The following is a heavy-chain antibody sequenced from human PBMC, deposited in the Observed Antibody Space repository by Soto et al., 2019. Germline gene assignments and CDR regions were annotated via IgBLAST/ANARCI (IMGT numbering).Heavy chain of an antibody. Sequence: GGSLRLSCAASGFTFSSRAMSWVRQAPGKGLDWVSIISASGDNTYYADSVKGRFTISRDNSKNTLYLQVNSLSAADTAVYYCAKLTYSDLWSGSHDSWGQGTLVTVSS. CDR3: AKLTYSDLWSGSHDS. CDR2: ISASGDNT. V-gene: IGHV3-23*01. J-gene: IGHJ4*02. D-gene: IGHD3-3*01. CDR1: GFTFSSRA.